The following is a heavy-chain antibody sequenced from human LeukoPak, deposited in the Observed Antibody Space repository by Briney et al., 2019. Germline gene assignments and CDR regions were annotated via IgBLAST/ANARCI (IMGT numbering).Heavy chain of an antibody. CDR2: INDSGRT. J-gene: IGHJ6*03. CDR3: ARRWNYGRNYYIDV. Sequence: SETLSLTCAVYGGSFSNYYWSWIRQPPGRGLEWIGEINDSGRTNYNPSLMSRVTASVDTSKNQFSLRLTSVTATDTAVYYCARRWNYGRNYYIDVWGNGATVSVSS. CDR1: GGSFSNYY. V-gene: IGHV4-34*01. D-gene: IGHD1-7*01.